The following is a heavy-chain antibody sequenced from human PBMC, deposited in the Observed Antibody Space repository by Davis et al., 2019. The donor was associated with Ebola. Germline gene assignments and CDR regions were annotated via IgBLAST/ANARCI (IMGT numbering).Heavy chain of an antibody. V-gene: IGHV1-69*01. J-gene: IGHJ4*02. Sequence: KISCKGSGYYFTSYWISWVRQAPGQGLEWMGGIIPIFGTANYAQKFQGRVTITADESTSTAYMELSSLRSEDTAVYYCARDRWELTLHYFDYWGQGTLVTVSS. CDR1: GYYFTSYW. CDR2: IIPIFGTA. D-gene: IGHD1-26*01. CDR3: ARDRWELTLHYFDY.